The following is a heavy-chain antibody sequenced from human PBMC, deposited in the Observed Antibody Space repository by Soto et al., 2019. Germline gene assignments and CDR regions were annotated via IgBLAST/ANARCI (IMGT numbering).Heavy chain of an antibody. Sequence: GSLRLSCAASGFTFNTYAMTWVRQAPGRGLEWVSSISGSGTYTYYVDSVKGRFTISRDNSKNTLYLQMNSLRADDTAVYYCAKGPLWDSSPRGWADHWGQGTLVTVSS. CDR1: GFTFNTYA. J-gene: IGHJ5*02. CDR2: ISGSGTYT. V-gene: IGHV3-23*01. CDR3: AKGPLWDSSPRGWADH. D-gene: IGHD6-13*01.